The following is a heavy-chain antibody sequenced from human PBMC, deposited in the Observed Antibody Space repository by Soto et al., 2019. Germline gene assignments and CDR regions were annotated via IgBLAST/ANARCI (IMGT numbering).Heavy chain of an antibody. D-gene: IGHD1-26*01. CDR3: ARDGRGSSFIFYFDY. CDR1: GFIFSDYS. CDR2: ISSTSTYI. J-gene: IGHJ4*02. Sequence: PGGSLRLSCAASGFIFSDYSMDWVRQAPGKGLEWVASISSTSTYISYADSVRGLVTISRDNAKNSLYLQMNSLTAEDTAVYYCARDGRGSSFIFYFDYWGQGTLVTVSS. V-gene: IGHV3-21*01.